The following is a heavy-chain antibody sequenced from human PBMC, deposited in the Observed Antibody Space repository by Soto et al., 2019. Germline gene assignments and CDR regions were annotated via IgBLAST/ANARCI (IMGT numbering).Heavy chain of an antibody. V-gene: IGHV1-69*13. CDR2: IIPIFGTA. CDR1: GGTFSSYA. CDR3: ARGPPSDSYLSYFDY. J-gene: IGHJ4*02. Sequence: SVKVSCKASGGTFSSYAISWVRQAPGQGLEWMGGIIPIFGTANYAQKFQGRVTITADESTSTAYMELSSLRSEDTAVYYCARGPPSDSYLSYFDYWGQGTLVTVSS. D-gene: IGHD3-3*01.